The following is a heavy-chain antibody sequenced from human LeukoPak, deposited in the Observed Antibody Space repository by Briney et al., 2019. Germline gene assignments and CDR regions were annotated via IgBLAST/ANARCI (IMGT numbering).Heavy chain of an antibody. D-gene: IGHD4-23*01. V-gene: IGHV4-39*07. CDR2: IYYSGST. Sequence: SETLSLTCTVSGGSISSSSYYWGWIRQPPGKGLEWIGSIYYSGSTYYNPSLKSRVTISVDTSKNQFSLKLSSVTAADTAVYYCARERTVVTQHDAFDIWGQGTMVTVSS. CDR1: GGSISSSSYY. CDR3: ARERTVVTQHDAFDI. J-gene: IGHJ3*02.